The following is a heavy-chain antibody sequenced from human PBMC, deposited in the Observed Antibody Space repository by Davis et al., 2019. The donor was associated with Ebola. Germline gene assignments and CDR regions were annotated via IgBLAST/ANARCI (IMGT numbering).Heavy chain of an antibody. V-gene: IGHV4-59*01. CDR1: GGSISSYY. CDR3: ARVKYSGYGHYYYYYGMDV. Sequence: MPSETLSLTCPVSGGSISSYYWSWIRQPPGKGLEWIGYIYYSGSTNYHPSLKTRVTISVDTSKNQFSLKLSSVTAADTAVYYCARVKYSGYGHYYYYYGMDVWGQGTTVTVSS. J-gene: IGHJ6*02. D-gene: IGHD5-12*01. CDR2: IYYSGST.